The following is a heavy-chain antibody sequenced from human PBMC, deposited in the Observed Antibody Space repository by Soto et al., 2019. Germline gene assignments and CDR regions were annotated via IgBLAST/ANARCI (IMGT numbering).Heavy chain of an antibody. CDR3: SGEIGGPHYFAY. CDR1: GGSISSGCYY. CDR2: IYNSGST. Sequence: QVQLQESGPGLVKPSQTLSLTCTVSGGSISSGCYYWSWIRQHPGKGLEGIGNIYNSGSTYYNPSLKTRVTRPVDTAKNQVALKLGSVTAADTAVDYCSGEIGGPHYFAYWGQGTLVTVSS. D-gene: IGHD3-16*01. J-gene: IGHJ4*02. V-gene: IGHV4-31*03.